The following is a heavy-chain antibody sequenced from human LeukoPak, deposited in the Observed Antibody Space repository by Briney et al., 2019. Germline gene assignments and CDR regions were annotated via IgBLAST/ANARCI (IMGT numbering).Heavy chain of an antibody. V-gene: IGHV3-21*01. Sequence: GGSLRLSCAASGFTFSSYSMNWVRQAPGKGLEWVSSISSSSSYIYYADSVKGRFTISRDNAKNSLYLQMNSLRAEDTAVYYCARDITPLTGTYGMDVWGQGTTVTVSS. CDR2: ISSSSSYI. J-gene: IGHJ6*02. D-gene: IGHD1-20*01. CDR3: ARDITPLTGTYGMDV. CDR1: GFTFSSYS.